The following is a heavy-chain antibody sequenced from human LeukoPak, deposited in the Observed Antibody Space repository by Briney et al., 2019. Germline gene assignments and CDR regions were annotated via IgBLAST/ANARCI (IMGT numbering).Heavy chain of an antibody. V-gene: IGHV4-38-2*02. Sequence: SETLSLTCTVFHSSIISTYYWGWIRQPPGKGLEWIGNLYSGSTYYTPSLKSRVTISVDVSKNQFSLKLKSVTAADTAVYFCARGPRDGYNRPYYFDYWGQGTLVTASS. CDR1: HSSIISTYY. J-gene: IGHJ4*02. CDR3: ARGPRDGYNRPYYFDY. CDR2: LYSGST. D-gene: IGHD5-24*01.